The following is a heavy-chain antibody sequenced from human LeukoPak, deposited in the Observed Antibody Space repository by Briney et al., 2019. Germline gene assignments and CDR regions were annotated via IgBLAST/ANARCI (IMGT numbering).Heavy chain of an antibody. J-gene: IGHJ4*02. CDR2: INPNSGGT. CDR3: AIELLWFGELSYYFDY. V-gene: IGHV1-2*02. D-gene: IGHD3-10*01. CDR1: GYTFTGYY. Sequence: ASVKVSCKASGYTFTGYYMHWVRQAPGQGLEWMGWINPNSGGTNYAQKFQGRVTMTRDTSISTAYMEPSRLRSDDTAVYYCAIELLWFGELSYYFDYWGQGTLVTVSS.